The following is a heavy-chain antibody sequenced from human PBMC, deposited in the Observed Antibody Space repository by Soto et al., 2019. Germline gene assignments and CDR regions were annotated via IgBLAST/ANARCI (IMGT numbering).Heavy chain of an antibody. D-gene: IGHD2-8*01. CDR1: GGSISNYY. CDR2: IYHSGSS. Sequence: SETLSLTCTVSGGSISNYYWYWVRQPPGKGLEWIGYIYHSGSSNYNPSLKSRATISIDTSKNQFSLKLRSVTAADTAVYYCAGDLYCPNGLCPGAYYHYGMDVWGQGTTVTVSS. V-gene: IGHV4-59*01. J-gene: IGHJ6*02. CDR3: AGDLYCPNGLCPGAYYHYGMDV.